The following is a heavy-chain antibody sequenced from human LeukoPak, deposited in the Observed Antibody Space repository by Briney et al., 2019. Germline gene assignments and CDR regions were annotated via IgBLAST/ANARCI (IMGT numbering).Heavy chain of an antibody. V-gene: IGHV1-8*01. CDR3: ARVRKRYSSSWYGGEGFDY. D-gene: IGHD6-13*01. CDR2: MNPNSGNT. J-gene: IGHJ4*02. CDR1: GYTFTSYD. Sequence: ASVKVSCKASGYTFTSYDINWVRQATGQGLEWMGWMNPNSGNTGYAQKFQGRVTMTRDTSTSTVYMELSSLRSEDTAVYYCARVRKRYSSSWYGGEGFDYWGQGTLVTVSS.